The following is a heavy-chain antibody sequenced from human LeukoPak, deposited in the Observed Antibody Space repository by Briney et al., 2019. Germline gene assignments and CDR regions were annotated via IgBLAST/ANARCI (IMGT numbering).Heavy chain of an antibody. D-gene: IGHD3-22*01. Sequence: PGGSLRLSCAASGFTFSSYATHWVRQAPGRGLEWVAVISYDGSNKYYADSVKGRFTISRDNSKNTLYLQMNSLRAEDTAVYYCAREWGPTPYYYDSSGPISPAGYWGQGTLVTVSS. CDR2: ISYDGSNK. CDR3: AREWGPTPYYYDSSGPISPAGY. J-gene: IGHJ4*02. V-gene: IGHV3-30-3*01. CDR1: GFTFSSYA.